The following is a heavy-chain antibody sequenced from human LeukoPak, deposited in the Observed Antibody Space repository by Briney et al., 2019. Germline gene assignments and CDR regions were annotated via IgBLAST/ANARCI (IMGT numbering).Heavy chain of an antibody. Sequence: ASVKVSCKASGYTFTGYYMHWVRQAPGQGLEWMGWINPNSGGTNYAQKFQGGVTMTRGTSISTAYMELSRLRSDDRAVYYCARGDCSSTSCYSGFDYWGQGTLVTVSS. CDR2: INPNSGGT. CDR1: GYTFTGYY. D-gene: IGHD2-2*02. V-gene: IGHV1-2*02. CDR3: ARGDCSSTSCYSGFDY. J-gene: IGHJ4*02.